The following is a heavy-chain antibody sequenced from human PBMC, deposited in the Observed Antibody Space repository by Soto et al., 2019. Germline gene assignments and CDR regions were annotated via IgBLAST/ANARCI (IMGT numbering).Heavy chain of an antibody. D-gene: IGHD4-4*01. J-gene: IGHJ6*02. CDR2: IYHSGSI. CDR1: GGSISSGDYS. Sequence: SETLSLTCAVSGGSISSGDYSWSWIRQPPGKGLEWIGYIYHSGSIYYNPSLKSRVTISVDTSKNQFSPKLSSVTAADTAVYYCARTRTVAYYYGMDVWGQGTTVTVSS. CDR3: ARTRTVAYYYGMDV. V-gene: IGHV4-30-2*01.